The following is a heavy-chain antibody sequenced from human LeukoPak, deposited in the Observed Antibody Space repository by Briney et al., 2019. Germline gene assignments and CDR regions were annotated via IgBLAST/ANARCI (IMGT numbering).Heavy chain of an antibody. D-gene: IGHD6-6*01. V-gene: IGHV4-30-4*08. J-gene: IGHJ4*02. Sequence: PSETLSLTCTVSGGSISSGDYCWSWIRQPPGKGLEWIGYIYYSGSTYYNPSLKSRVTISVDTSKNQFSLKLSSVTAADTAVYYCASVGIAARLDYWGQGTLVTVSS. CDR3: ASVGIAARLDY. CDR1: GGSISSGDYC. CDR2: IYYSGST.